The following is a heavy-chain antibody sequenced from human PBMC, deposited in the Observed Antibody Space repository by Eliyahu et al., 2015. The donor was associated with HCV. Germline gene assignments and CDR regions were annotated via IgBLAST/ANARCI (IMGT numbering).Heavy chain of an antibody. CDR3: AREWEGPGVWYFDF. CDR2: ISGVGSYI. D-gene: IGHD1-26*01. J-gene: IGHJ4*02. V-gene: IGHV3-48*02. CDR1: GFTFSTYT. Sequence: EVQLVESGGGLVQPGGSLRLSCAASGFTFSTYTVNWVRQAPGKGLEWISFISGVGSYIKYADSVKGRFTISRDNAKNSLYLQMDSLRDEDTAVYYCAREWEGPGVWYFDFWGQGTLVTVSS.